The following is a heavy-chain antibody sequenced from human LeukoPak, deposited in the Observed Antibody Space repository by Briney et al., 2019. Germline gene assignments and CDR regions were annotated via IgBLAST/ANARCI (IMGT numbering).Heavy chain of an antibody. CDR3: AKDQGSVYDVSHDY. CDR1: GFTLSIYG. J-gene: IGHJ4*02. V-gene: IGHV3-30*02. D-gene: IGHD1-14*01. CDR2: IRYDGTNI. Sequence: GGSLRLSCAASGFTLSIYGMHWVRQAPGKGLEWVAFIRYDGTNIYYADSVKGRFTISRDNSKNTVYLQMNSLRAEDTAVYYCAKDQGSVYDVSHDYWGQGTLVTVSS.